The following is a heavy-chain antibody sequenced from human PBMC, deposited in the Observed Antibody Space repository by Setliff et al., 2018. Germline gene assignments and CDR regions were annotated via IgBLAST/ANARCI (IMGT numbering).Heavy chain of an antibody. V-gene: IGHV4-59*11. Sequence: LSLTCNVSGVSLSGHYWTWIRQPPGKGLEWVGYISHRGSTNYSPSLKSRATLSVDTSKSQFSLKLTSVTAADTAVYFCARGGRDSYGRGHAFDMWGQGTMVTVSS. D-gene: IGHD5-18*01. CDR2: ISHRGST. J-gene: IGHJ3*02. CDR1: GVSLSGHY. CDR3: ARGGRDSYGRGHAFDM.